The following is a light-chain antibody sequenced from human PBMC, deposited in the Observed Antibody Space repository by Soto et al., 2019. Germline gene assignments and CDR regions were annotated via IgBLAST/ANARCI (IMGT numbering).Light chain of an antibody. CDR2: GAS. J-gene: IGKJ2*01. CDR1: QSVSSN. V-gene: IGKV3-15*01. CDR3: QQYDNWQGT. Sequence: ETVMTQSPATLSVSPGERATLSCRASQSVSSNLAWYQQKPGQAPRLLIYGASSRATGSPARFSGGGSGTEFTLTISNLQSEDFAVYYCQQYDNWQGTFGQGTKMEIK.